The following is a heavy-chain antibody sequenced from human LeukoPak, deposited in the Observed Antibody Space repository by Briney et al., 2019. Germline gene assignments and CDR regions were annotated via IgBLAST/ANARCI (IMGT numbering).Heavy chain of an antibody. J-gene: IGHJ6*02. D-gene: IGHD1-26*01. CDR1: GYSFTSYW. Sequence: GESLKISFKGSGYSFTSYWISWVRQMPGKGLEWMGRIDPSDSYTNYSPSFQGHVTISADKSISTAYLQWSSLKASDTAMYYCARRKGGPLVQDGMDVWGQGTTVTVSS. V-gene: IGHV5-10-1*01. CDR3: ARRKGGPLVQDGMDV. CDR2: IDPSDSYT.